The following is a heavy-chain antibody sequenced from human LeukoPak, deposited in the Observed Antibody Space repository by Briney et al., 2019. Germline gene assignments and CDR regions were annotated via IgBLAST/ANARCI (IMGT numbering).Heavy chain of an antibody. J-gene: IGHJ4*02. CDR2: IYSGGST. V-gene: IGHV3-53*01. CDR1: GLTVSSTY. Sequence: GGSLRLSCAASGLTVSSTYMTWVRQAPGKGLEWVSVIYSGGSTYYADSVKGRFTISRDNSKNTLYLQMNSLRAEDTAVYYCARGPYYYDRSGYFDYWGQGTLVAVSS. D-gene: IGHD3-22*01. CDR3: ARGPYYYDRSGYFDY.